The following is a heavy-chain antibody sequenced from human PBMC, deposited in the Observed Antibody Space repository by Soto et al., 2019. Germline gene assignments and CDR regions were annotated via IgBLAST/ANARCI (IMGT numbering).Heavy chain of an antibody. D-gene: IGHD6-19*01. CDR1: GFTFSSYG. V-gene: IGHV3-33*01. CDR2: IWYDGSNK. J-gene: IGHJ4*02. CDR3: ARDQQWLVRFYFDF. Sequence: QVQLVESGGGVVQPGNSLRLSCAASGFTFSSYGMHWVRQAPGKGLEWVAVIWYDGSNKYYADSVKGRFTISRDNSKNTLYLQMNSLRAEDTAVYCCARDQQWLVRFYFDFWGQGTLVTVSS.